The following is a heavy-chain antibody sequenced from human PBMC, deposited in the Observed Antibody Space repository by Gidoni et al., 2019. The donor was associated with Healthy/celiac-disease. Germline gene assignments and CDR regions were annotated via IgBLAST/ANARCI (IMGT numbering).Heavy chain of an antibody. CDR1: GFTFSSYA. J-gene: IGHJ4*02. Sequence: EVQLLESGGGLVQPGGSLRLSCAASGFTFSSYAMSWVRQAPGKGLEWVSAISGSGGSTYYADAVKGRFTISRDNSKNTLYLQMNSLRAEDTAVYYCAKDTHVSIAAAGDLDYWGQGTLVTVSS. V-gene: IGHV3-23*01. CDR3: AKDTHVSIAAAGDLDY. CDR2: ISGSGGST. D-gene: IGHD6-13*01.